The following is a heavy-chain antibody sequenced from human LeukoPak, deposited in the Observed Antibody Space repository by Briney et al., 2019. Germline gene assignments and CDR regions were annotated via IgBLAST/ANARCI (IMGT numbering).Heavy chain of an antibody. CDR1: GGTFSSYT. CDR2: IVPILGIA. CDR3: ASTVIPAAIRYYGMDV. J-gene: IGHJ6*02. Sequence: SVKVSCKASGGTFSSYTISWVRQAPGQGLEWMGRIVPILGIANYAQKFQGRVTITADKSTSTAYMELSSLRSEDTAVYYCASTVIPAAIRYYGMDVLGQGTTVTVSS. V-gene: IGHV1-69*02. D-gene: IGHD2-2*01.